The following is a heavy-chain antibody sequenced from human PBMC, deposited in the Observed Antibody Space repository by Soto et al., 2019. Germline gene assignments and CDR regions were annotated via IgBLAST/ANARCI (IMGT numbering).Heavy chain of an antibody. D-gene: IGHD6-13*01. Sequence: QVQLQQWGAGLLKPSETLSLSCAVYGGSFSAYHWSWIRQPPGKGLEWIGEINHSGGANYNPSLESRVTISLDMSRNQFALQLTSVTAADTAVYYCARERRVVGGYSSSWYDYFDYWGQGDLVTVSS. V-gene: IGHV4-34*01. J-gene: IGHJ4*02. CDR3: ARERRVVGGYSSSWYDYFDY. CDR2: INHSGGA. CDR1: GGSFSAYH.